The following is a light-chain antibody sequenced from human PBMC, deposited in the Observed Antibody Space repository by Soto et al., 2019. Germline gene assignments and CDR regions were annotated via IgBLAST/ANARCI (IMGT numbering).Light chain of an antibody. J-gene: IGKJ2*01. Sequence: DIVLTQSPGTLSLSPGERATLSCRASQNVDSTYLAWYQQKPGQAPRLVIYGSTRRAPGVPDRFSGSGSGTDFTLTISSQQSEDFAFYYCQQYNNWPPYTFGQGTKLEIK. CDR3: QQYNNWPPYT. CDR1: QNVDSTY. CDR2: GST. V-gene: IGKV3-20*01.